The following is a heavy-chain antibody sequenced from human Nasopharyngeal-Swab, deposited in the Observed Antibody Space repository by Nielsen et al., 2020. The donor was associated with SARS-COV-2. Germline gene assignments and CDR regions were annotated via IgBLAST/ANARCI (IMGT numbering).Heavy chain of an antibody. D-gene: IGHD1-26*01. Sequence: GGSLRLSCAASGFTFSSYAMHWVRQAPGKGLEWVAVISYDGSNKYHADSVKGRFTISRDNSKNTLYLQMNSLRVEDTAVYYCAKGTGATYRAIDYWGQGTLVTASS. CDR3: AKGTGATYRAIDY. CDR2: ISYDGSNK. V-gene: IGHV3-30-3*01. CDR1: GFTFSSYA. J-gene: IGHJ4*02.